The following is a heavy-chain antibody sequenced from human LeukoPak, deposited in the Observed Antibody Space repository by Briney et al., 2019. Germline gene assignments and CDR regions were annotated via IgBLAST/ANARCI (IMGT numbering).Heavy chain of an antibody. CDR1: GGPFSSYA. J-gene: IGHJ4*02. V-gene: IGHV1-69*04. Sequence: SVKVSCKASGGPFSSYAISWVRQAPGQGLEWMGRIIPILGIANYAQKFQGRVTITADKSTSTAYMELSSLRSEDTAVYYCASADSSGYYRYWGQGTLVTVSS. D-gene: IGHD3-22*01. CDR2: IIPILGIA. CDR3: ASADSSGYYRY.